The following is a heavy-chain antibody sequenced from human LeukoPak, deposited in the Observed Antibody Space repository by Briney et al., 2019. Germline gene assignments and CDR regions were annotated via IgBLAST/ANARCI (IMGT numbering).Heavy chain of an antibody. CDR1: GGTFSSYA. CDR3: ARVPYSGSFPSFQH. J-gene: IGHJ1*01. Sequence: VASVKVSCKASGGTFSSYAIGWVRQAPGQGLEWMGGIIPIFGTANYAQKFQGRVTITADESTSTAYMELSSLRSEDTAVYYCARVPYSGSFPSFQHWGQGTLVTVSS. CDR2: IIPIFGTA. D-gene: IGHD1-26*01. V-gene: IGHV1-69*13.